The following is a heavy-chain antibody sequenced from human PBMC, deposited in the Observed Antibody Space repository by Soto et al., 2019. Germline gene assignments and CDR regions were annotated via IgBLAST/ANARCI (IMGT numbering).Heavy chain of an antibody. V-gene: IGHV4-4*02. CDR1: GGAITPSVL. D-gene: IGHD1-26*01. J-gene: IGHJ4*02. Sequence: VQLTESGPGLVRPSGTLSLPCDGSGGAITPSVLWTWVRQFPGRGLAWIGEIAPDGHTNYSPSLSGRVTMSVDLSNSQFSLNVASVNAADTAVYFCAGGRDYDYWCQGTLGTVSS. CDR2: IAPDGHT. CDR3: AGGRDYDY.